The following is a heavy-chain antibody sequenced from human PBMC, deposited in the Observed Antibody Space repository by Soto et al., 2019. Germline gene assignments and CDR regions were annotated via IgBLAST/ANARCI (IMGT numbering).Heavy chain of an antibody. J-gene: IGHJ6*02. Sequence: SETLSLTCTVSGGSISSSSYYWGWIRQPPGKGLEWIGSIYYSGSTYYNPSLKSRVTISVDTSKNQFSLKLSSVTAADTAVYYCARQGSGYSYGQYYYYGMDVWGQGTTVTVSS. CDR2: IYYSGST. CDR1: GGSISSSSYY. V-gene: IGHV4-39*01. D-gene: IGHD5-18*01. CDR3: ARQGSGYSYGQYYYYGMDV.